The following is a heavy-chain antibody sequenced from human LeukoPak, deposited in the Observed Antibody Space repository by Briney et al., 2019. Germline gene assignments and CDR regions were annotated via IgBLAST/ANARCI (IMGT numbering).Heavy chain of an antibody. Sequence: GGSLRLSCAASGFTFSSYAMSWVRQAPGKGLEWVSAISGSGGSTYYADSVKGRFTNSRDNSKNTLYLQMNSLRAEDTAVYYCAKDYGSGSYPHFDYWGQGTLVTVSS. V-gene: IGHV3-23*01. CDR1: GFTFSSYA. CDR2: ISGSGGST. D-gene: IGHD3-10*01. CDR3: AKDYGSGSYPHFDY. J-gene: IGHJ4*02.